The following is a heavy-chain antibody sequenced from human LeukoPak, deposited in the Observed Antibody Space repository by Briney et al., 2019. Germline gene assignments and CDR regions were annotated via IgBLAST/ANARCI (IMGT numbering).Heavy chain of an antibody. Sequence: PGGSLRLSCAASGFTFSSYGMHWVRQAPGKGLEWVALISYDGSNKYYADSVKGRFTISRDNSKNTLYLQMNSLTADDTAVYYCARDPLGVLSYFDYWGQGTLVTVSS. V-gene: IGHV3-30*03. J-gene: IGHJ4*02. CDR2: ISYDGSNK. D-gene: IGHD3-16*01. CDR1: GFTFSSYG. CDR3: ARDPLGVLSYFDY.